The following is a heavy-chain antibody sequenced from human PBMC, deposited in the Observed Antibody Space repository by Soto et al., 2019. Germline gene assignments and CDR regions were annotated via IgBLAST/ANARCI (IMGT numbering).Heavy chain of an antibody. Sequence: VQLVQSGEEVKKPGESLKISCKGSGYSFASNWIGWVRQMPGKGLEWMGIIYPGDSDTRYSPSFQGQVTISADKSXXXXXXXXXXXXXXXXXXXXXXXXCSGCSLFDYWGQGTLVTVS. CDR3: XXXCSGCSLFDY. CDR1: GYSFASNW. V-gene: IGHV5-51*03. CDR2: IYPGDSDT. D-gene: IGHD2-15*01. J-gene: IGHJ4*02.